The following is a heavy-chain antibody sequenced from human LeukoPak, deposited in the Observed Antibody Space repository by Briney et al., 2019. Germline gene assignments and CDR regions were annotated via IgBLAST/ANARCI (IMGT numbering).Heavy chain of an antibody. Sequence: GGSLRLSCAASGFTFSSYGMHSVRQAPGKGLEWVAFERYDGINKYYADSVKGRFTISRDNSKNTLYLQMSSPRAEDTAVYYCAKAGPRGDETYYDILTGYYPYYYYGMDVWGQGTTVTVSS. CDR3: AKAGPRGDETYYDILTGYYPYYYYGMDV. D-gene: IGHD3-9*01. V-gene: IGHV3-30*02. CDR2: ERYDGINK. CDR1: GFTFSSYG. J-gene: IGHJ6*02.